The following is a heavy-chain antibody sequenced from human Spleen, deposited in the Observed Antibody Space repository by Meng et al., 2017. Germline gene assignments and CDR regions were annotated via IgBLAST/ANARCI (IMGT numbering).Heavy chain of an antibody. CDR3: ARMLRERGVFDH. V-gene: IGHV4-61*01. CDR1: VGSVRRGSSY. CDR2: IDYSGRT. Sequence: AQLRAARPGRLRPSTPLPPTSSALVGSVRRGSSYGSWIRQPPGKGLEWIAYIDYSGRTKYSPSLKSRVALLVDTSKNQFSLKLSYVTAADTAVYYCARMLRERGVFDHWGQGTLVTVSS. D-gene: IGHD1-26*01. J-gene: IGHJ4*02.